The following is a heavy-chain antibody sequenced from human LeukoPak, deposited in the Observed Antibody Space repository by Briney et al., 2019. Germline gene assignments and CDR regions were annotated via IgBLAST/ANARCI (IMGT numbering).Heavy chain of an antibody. CDR3: VRDLRTDYAFDS. Sequence: PGGSLRLSCAASGFIFDDYGMTWVRQGPGKGLYWFSGINWDGYSTGYADSVRGRFTISRDNAKSTLYLQMNSLRPEDTALYYCVRDLRTDYAFDSWGQGTLVTVSS. J-gene: IGHJ4*02. CDR1: GFIFDDYG. CDR2: INWDGYST. V-gene: IGHV3-20*04. D-gene: IGHD4/OR15-4a*01.